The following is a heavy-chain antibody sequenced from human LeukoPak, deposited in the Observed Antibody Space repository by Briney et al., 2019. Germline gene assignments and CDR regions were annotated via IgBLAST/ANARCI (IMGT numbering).Heavy chain of an antibody. CDR1: GFTFSSYW. CDR3: ANGSRMAPNKYYYGSGSYRLGY. CDR2: IRYDGSNK. Sequence: GGSLRLSCAASGFTFSSYWMSWVRQAPGKGLEWVAFIRYDGSNKYYADSVKGRFTISRDNSKNTLYLQMNSLRAEDTAVYYCANGSRMAPNKYYYGSGSYRLGYWGQGTLVTVSS. J-gene: IGHJ4*02. D-gene: IGHD3-10*01. V-gene: IGHV3-30*02.